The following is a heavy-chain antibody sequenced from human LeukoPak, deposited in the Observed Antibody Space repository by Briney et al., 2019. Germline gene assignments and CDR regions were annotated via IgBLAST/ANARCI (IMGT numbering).Heavy chain of an antibody. Sequence: GGSLRLSCGASGFNFIQAWMSWVRQTPGKGLEWIGRIKENAVGGAIDYAAPVQGRFTISRDDSRNTVYLDMSSLKTEDTAVYYCTAGLGLTNDDSWGQGTLVTVSS. CDR2: IKENAVGGAI. D-gene: IGHD2-8*01. J-gene: IGHJ4*02. CDR3: TAGLGLTNDDS. V-gene: IGHV3-15*01. CDR1: GFNFIQAW.